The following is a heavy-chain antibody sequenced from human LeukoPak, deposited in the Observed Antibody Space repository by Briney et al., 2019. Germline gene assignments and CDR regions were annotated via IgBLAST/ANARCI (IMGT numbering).Heavy chain of an antibody. D-gene: IGHD1-1*01. CDR3: ASSPITTGTTDWFDP. Sequence: ASVKVSCKASGYTFTGYYMHWVRQAPGQGIEWMGRINPNSGGTNYAQKFQGRVTMTRDTSISTAYMELSRLRSDDTAVYYCASSPITTGTTDWFDPWGQGTLVTVSS. V-gene: IGHV1-2*06. CDR2: INPNSGGT. CDR1: GYTFTGYY. J-gene: IGHJ5*02.